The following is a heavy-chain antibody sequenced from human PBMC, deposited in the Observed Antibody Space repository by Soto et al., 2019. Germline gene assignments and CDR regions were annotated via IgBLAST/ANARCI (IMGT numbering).Heavy chain of an antibody. Sequence: SETLSLTCTVSGGSISSYYWSWIRQPPGRGLEWIGYIYYSGSANYNPSLKSRVTISVDTSKNQFSLKLSSVTAADTAVYYCARRNKSHCSSTSCNYGMDVWGQGTTVTVSS. CDR1: GGSISSYY. V-gene: IGHV4-59*08. D-gene: IGHD2-2*01. CDR3: ARRNKSHCSSTSCNYGMDV. CDR2: IYYSGSA. J-gene: IGHJ6*02.